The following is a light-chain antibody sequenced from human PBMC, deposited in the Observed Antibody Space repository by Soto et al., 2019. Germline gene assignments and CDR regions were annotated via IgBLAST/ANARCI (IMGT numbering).Light chain of an antibody. CDR1: QGISTY. CDR2: AAS. V-gene: IGKV1-39*01. J-gene: IGKJ1*01. CDR3: QQNYSATWT. Sequence: DIQMTQSPSSLSASVGDRLTITCRASQGISTYLNWYQQKPGKAPKLLIYAASTLQSGVPSRFSGSGSETDFTHTISSLQPEDFASYSCQQNYSATWTFGQGTKVDIK.